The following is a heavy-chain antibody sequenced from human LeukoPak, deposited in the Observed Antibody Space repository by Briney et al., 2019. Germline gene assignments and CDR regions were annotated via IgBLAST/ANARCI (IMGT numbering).Heavy chain of an antibody. V-gene: IGHV3-53*01. Sequence: GGSLRLSCAASGFTVSSNYMNWLRQAPGKGLEWVSVIYSGGSTYYADSVKGRFTISRDNSENTLYLQMNSLRAEDTAVYYCAMGKRSLVSDYWGQGTLVTVSS. CDR1: GFTVSSNY. J-gene: IGHJ4*02. D-gene: IGHD1-26*01. CDR3: AMGKRSLVSDY. CDR2: IYSGGST.